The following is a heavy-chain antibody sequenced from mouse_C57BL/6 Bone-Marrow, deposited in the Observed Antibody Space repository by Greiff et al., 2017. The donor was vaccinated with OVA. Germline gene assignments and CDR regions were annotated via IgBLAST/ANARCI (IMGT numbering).Heavy chain of an antibody. D-gene: IGHD2-3*01. CDR1: GFSLTSYA. CDR3: ARNGGLLHAMDY. CDR2: IWPGGGT. Sequence: QVQLQQSGPGLVAPSQSLSITCTVSGFSLTSYAISWVRQPPGKGLEWLGVIWPGGGTNYNSALKSRLSISKDNSKSQVFLKMNSLQTDDTARYYCARNGGLLHAMDYWGQGTSVTVSS. V-gene: IGHV2-9-1*01. J-gene: IGHJ4*01.